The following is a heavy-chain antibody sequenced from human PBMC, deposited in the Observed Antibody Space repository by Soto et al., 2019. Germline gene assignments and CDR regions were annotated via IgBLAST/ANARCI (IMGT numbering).Heavy chain of an antibody. CDR3: ARDGYCSGGSCYSVAVFDY. Sequence: QVQLVESGGGVVQPGRSLRLSCAASGFTFSSYGMHWVRQAPGKGLEWVAVIWYDGNNKYYADSVKGWFTISRDNSKNLLYLQMKSLRGGDTGVYYCARDGYCSGGSCYSVAVFDYWGQGTLVTVSS. J-gene: IGHJ4*02. CDR1: GFTFSSYG. D-gene: IGHD2-15*01. V-gene: IGHV3-33*01. CDR2: IWYDGNNK.